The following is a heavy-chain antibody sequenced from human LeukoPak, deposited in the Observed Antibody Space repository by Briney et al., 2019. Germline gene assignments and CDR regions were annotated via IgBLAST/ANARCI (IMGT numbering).Heavy chain of an antibody. Sequence: ASVKVSCKASGYTFTGYYMHWVRQAPGQGLEWMGWINPNSGGTNYAQKFQGRVTMTRDTSISTAYMELSRLRSDDTAVYYCARMYYYGSGSFVRWFDPWGQGTLVTVSS. CDR1: GYTFTGYY. CDR3: ARMYYYGSGSFVRWFDP. CDR2: INPNSGGT. J-gene: IGHJ5*02. D-gene: IGHD3-10*01. V-gene: IGHV1-2*02.